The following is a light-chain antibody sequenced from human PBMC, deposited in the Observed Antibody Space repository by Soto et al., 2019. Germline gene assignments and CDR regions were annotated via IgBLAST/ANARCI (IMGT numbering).Light chain of an antibody. J-gene: IGLJ1*01. CDR1: TGAVTNGHY. V-gene: IGLV7-46*01. Sequence: QAVVTQEPSLTVPPGGTVTLTCGSSTGAVTNGHYPYWFQQKTGQAPRRLIYDTSNKHSGTPARFSGSLLGGKAALTLSGAQPEDEADYYCLPSYSGAYVFGTGTKVTGL. CDR3: LPSYSGAYV. CDR2: DTS.